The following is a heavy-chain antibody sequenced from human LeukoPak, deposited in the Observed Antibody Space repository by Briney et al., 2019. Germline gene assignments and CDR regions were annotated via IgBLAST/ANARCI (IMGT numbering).Heavy chain of an antibody. CDR1: GFTFSTYA. CDR2: ITGSGGAT. D-gene: IGHD3-22*01. V-gene: IGHV3-23*01. J-gene: IGHJ4*02. CDR3: ASDSYYYDSSGYYPDY. Sequence: GGSLRLSCAASGFTFSTYAVTWVRQAPGKGLEWVSAITGSGGATYYADSVKGRFTISRDNSKNTLYLQMSSLRAEDTAVYYCASDSYYYDSSGYYPDYWGQGTLVTVSS.